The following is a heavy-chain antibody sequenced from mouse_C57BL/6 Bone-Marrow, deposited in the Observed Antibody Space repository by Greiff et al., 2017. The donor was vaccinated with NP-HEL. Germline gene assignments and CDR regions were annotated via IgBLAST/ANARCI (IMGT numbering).Heavy chain of an antibody. CDR3: ARGRKKQLRLRVDY. J-gene: IGHJ2*01. V-gene: IGHV3-6*01. CDR2: ISYDGSN. D-gene: IGHD3-2*02. Sequence: EVKLVESGPGLVKPSQSLSLTCSVTGYSITSGYYWNWIRQFPGNKLEWMGYISYDGSNNYNPSLKNRISITRDTSKNQFFLKLNSVTTEDTATYYCARGRKKQLRLRVDYWGQGTTLTVSS. CDR1: GYSITSGYY.